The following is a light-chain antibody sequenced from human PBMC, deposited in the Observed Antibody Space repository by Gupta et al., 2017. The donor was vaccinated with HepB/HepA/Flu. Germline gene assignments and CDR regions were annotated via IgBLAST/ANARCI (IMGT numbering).Light chain of an antibody. CDR3: RSFTKSHTRL. J-gene: IGLJ2*01. CDR2: DVH. Sequence: QSALTPPAAVPASPGHSITISCTGTSSDVCAYNHVCWYQQHPTAVPKLIRSDVHKRPLGVSERSSGYKSGNTASMTISGLQAEDESDYYCRSFTKSHTRLFGGGTKLTVL. CDR1: SSDVCAYNH. V-gene: IGLV2-14*03.